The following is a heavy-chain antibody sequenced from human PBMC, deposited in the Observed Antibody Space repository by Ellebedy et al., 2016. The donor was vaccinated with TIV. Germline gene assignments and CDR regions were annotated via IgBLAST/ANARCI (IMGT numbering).Heavy chain of an antibody. V-gene: IGHV3-7*01. CDR3: ARAPMYYDFWSAYYAY. J-gene: IGHJ4*02. CDR2: IKEDGSEK. Sequence: GESLKISCAASGFAFSNYWMNWVRQAPGKGLEWVANIKEDGSEKYYVDSVKGRFTISRDNSKNTLYLQMNSLRADDTAVYYCARAPMYYDFWSAYYAYWGQGTLVTVSS. CDR1: GFAFSNYW. D-gene: IGHD3-3*01.